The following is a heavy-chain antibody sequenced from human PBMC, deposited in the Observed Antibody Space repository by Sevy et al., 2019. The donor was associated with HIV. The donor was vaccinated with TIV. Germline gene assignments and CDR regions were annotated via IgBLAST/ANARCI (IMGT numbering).Heavy chain of an antibody. CDR1: GFTVSSNY. CDR3: ARGGNDILTGYYYGMDV. D-gene: IGHD3-9*01. J-gene: IGHJ6*02. Sequence: GGSLRLSCAASGFTVSSNYMSWVRQAPGKGLEWVSVIYSGGSRYYAVSVKGRFTISRDNSKNTLYLQMNSLRAEDTAVYYCARGGNDILTGYYYGMDVWGQGTTVTVSS. CDR2: IYSGGSR. V-gene: IGHV3-53*01.